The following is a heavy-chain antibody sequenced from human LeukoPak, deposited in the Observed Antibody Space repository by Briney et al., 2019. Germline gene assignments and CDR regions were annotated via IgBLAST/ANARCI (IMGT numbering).Heavy chain of an antibody. CDR1: GGSISSYY. D-gene: IGHD5/OR15-5a*01. V-gene: IGHV4-59*08. J-gene: IGHJ4*02. Sequence: SETLSLTCTVSGGSISSYYWSWIRQPPGKGLEWIGYIYYSGSTNYNPSLKSRVTISVDTSKNQFSLKLSSVTAADTAVYYCARAAVYKNFDYWGQGTLVTVSS. CDR3: ARAAVYKNFDY. CDR2: IYYSGST.